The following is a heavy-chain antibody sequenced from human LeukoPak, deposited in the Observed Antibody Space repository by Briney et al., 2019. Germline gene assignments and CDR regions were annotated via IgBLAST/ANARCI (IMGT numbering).Heavy chain of an antibody. CDR2: ISGSGVMT. Sequence: GGSLRLSCAASGFTFTDYAMTWVRQAPGKGLEWVATISGSGVMTYYADSVKGRFTVSGDSSKNTVHLQMSSLTAADTAVFYCAKDRSIGTYYTFDHWGQGTLVTVSS. CDR3: AKDRSIGTYYTFDH. D-gene: IGHD1-26*01. J-gene: IGHJ4*02. V-gene: IGHV3-23*01. CDR1: GFTFTDYA.